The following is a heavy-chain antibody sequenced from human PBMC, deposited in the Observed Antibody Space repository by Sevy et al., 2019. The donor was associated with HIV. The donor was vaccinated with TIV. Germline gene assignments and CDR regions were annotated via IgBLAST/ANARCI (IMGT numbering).Heavy chain of an antibody. D-gene: IGHD3-22*01. J-gene: IGHJ4*02. CDR1: GITLTPYW. Sequence: GGSLRLSCAASGITLTPYWMHWVRQVPGKGLVWVSRINSDGSSTSYAESVKGRFTMSRDNAKNTVYLQMKSLRVEDTAVYFCSRGLYYYDMRGHQEPGDYWGQGVLVTVSS. CDR3: SRGLYYYDMRGHQEPGDY. V-gene: IGHV3-74*01. CDR2: INSDGSST.